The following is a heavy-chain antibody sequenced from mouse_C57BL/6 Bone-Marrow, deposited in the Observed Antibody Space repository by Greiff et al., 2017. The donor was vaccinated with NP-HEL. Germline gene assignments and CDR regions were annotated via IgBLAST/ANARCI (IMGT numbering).Heavy chain of an antibody. CDR3: ARGGAVDYAMDY. V-gene: IGHV1-69*01. Sequence: VQLQQPGAELVMPGASVKLSCKASGYTFTSYWMHWVKQRPGQGLEWIGEIDPSDSYTNSNQKFKGKSTLTVDKSSSTAYMPRSSLTSEDSAVYYCARGGAVDYAMDYWGQGTSVTVSS. D-gene: IGHD1-1*01. CDR2: IDPSDSYT. J-gene: IGHJ4*01. CDR1: GYTFTSYW.